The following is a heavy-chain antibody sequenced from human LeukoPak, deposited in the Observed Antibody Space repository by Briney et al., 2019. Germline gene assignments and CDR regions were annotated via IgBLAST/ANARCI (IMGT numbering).Heavy chain of an antibody. CDR3: ARDRYSSLSYVDY. D-gene: IGHD6-19*01. CDR1: GFTFSDYY. V-gene: IGHV3-11*04. CDR2: ISSSGSTI. Sequence: PGGSLRLSCAASGFTFSDYYMSWIRQAPGKGLEWVSYISSSGSTIYYADSVKGRFTISRDNAKNSLYLQMNSLRAEDTAVYYCARDRYSSLSYVDYWGQGTLVTVSS. J-gene: IGHJ4*02.